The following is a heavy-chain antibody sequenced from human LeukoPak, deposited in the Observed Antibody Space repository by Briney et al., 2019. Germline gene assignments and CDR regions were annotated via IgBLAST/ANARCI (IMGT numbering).Heavy chain of an antibody. J-gene: IGHJ4*02. CDR1: GGSITSSSYY. D-gene: IGHD5-12*01. V-gene: IGHV4-39*01. CDR2: FYYGGTT. CDR3: ARRVIVATLDY. Sequence: SETLSLTCTVSGGSITSSSYYWAWIRQPPGKGLEWIGSFYYGGTTFYNPSLKSRVTISADTSKNQFSLKLTAVTAADTAVYYCARRVIVATLDYWGQGILVTVSS.